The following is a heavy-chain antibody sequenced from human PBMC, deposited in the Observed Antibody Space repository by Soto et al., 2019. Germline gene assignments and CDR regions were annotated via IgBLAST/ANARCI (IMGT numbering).Heavy chain of an antibody. CDR2: ISYDGSNK. D-gene: IGHD1-26*01. V-gene: IGHV3-30*03. CDR1: GFTFSSYG. CDR3: ATSGSYYDS. Sequence: XGSLRLSCAASGFTFSSYGMHWVRQAPGKGLEWVAVISYDGSNKYYADSVKGRFTISRGNSKNTLYLQMNSLRAEDTAVYYCATSGSYYDSWGQGTLVTVSS. J-gene: IGHJ4*02.